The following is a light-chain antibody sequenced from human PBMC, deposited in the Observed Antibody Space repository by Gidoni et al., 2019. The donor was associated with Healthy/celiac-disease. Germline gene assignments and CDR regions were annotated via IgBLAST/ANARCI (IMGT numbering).Light chain of an antibody. Sequence: DLHMTQSPSSRSASVGDRVTITCQASQDISNYLNWYQQKPGKAPKLLIYDASNLETGVPSRFSGSGSGTDFTFTISSLQPEDIATYYCQQYDNLPRYTFXQXTKLEIK. CDR2: DAS. V-gene: IGKV1-33*01. J-gene: IGKJ2*01. CDR3: QQYDNLPRYT. CDR1: QDISNY.